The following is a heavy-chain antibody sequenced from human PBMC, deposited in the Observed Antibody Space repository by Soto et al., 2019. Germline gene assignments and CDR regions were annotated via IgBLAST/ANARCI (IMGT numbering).Heavy chain of an antibody. D-gene: IGHD3-3*01. CDR3: ARHKGYDFWSGYYQYYYYMEV. J-gene: IGHJ6*03. CDR1: CGSFGGYA. Sequence: NPSDTLSLTCAVYCGSFGGYACTWILPPPLNWLELIGEINLSGSTNYNPSLKSRVTISVDTSKNQFSLKLSSVTAADTAVYYCARHKGYDFWSGYYQYYYYMEVWGKGTTVTVSS. CDR2: INLSGST. V-gene: IGHV4-34*01.